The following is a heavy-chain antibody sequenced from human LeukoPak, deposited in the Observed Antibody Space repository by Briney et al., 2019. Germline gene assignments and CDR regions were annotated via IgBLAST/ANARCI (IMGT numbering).Heavy chain of an antibody. J-gene: IGHJ6*02. CDR2: ISSSSSTI. D-gene: IGHD3-10*01. V-gene: IGHV3-48*01. CDR3: ARDPFGSGSYYKKRDYYYYGMDV. CDR1: GFTFSSYS. Sequence: HSGGSLRLSCAASGFTFSSYSMNWVRQAPGKGLEWVSYISSSSSTIYYADSVKGRFTISRDNAKNSLYLQMNSLRAEDTAVYYCARDPFGSGSYYKKRDYYYYGMDVWGQGTTVTVSS.